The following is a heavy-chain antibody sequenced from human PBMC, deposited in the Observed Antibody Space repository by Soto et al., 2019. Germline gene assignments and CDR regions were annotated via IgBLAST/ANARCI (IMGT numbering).Heavy chain of an antibody. CDR1: GDTFTSYD. Sequence: QVQLVQSGAEVKKPGASVKVSCKTSGDTFTSYDINWVRQATGQGLEWMGRMNPSTGNTDYARKFQGRVTRSRNSSISSAYMELSSVRFEDAAVYYCARGGHCRDGDCLYYFDSWGQGTLVNVSS. CDR2: MNPSTGNT. J-gene: IGHJ4*02. CDR3: ARGGHCRDGDCLYYFDS. V-gene: IGHV1-8*01. D-gene: IGHD2-15*01.